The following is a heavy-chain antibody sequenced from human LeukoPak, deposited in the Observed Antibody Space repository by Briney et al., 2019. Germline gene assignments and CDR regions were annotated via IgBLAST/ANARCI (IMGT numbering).Heavy chain of an antibody. CDR3: ASWAYCGRDCYSHGSYFDY. D-gene: IGHD2-21*02. CDR1: GFTVTDYW. CDR2: ISADGSTT. V-gene: IGHV3-74*01. Sequence: GGSLRLSCAASGFTVTDYWMHWVRQAPGKGLVWGSRISADGSTTSYADSVKGRFTISRDNAKNTLFLQMNSLRAEDTAVYFCASWAYCGRDCYSHGSYFDYWGQGSLVTVSS. J-gene: IGHJ4*02.